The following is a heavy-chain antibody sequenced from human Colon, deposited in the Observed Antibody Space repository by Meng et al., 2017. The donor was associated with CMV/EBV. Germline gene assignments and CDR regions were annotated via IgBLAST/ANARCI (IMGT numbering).Heavy chain of an antibody. V-gene: IGHV3-21*01. CDR2: ISSSSGYI. CDR1: GFTFSAYT. CDR3: AKDWGTGPYYFDN. Sequence: GGSLRLSCEASGFTFSAYTMNWVRQAPGKGLEWVSSISSSSGYIYYADSVRGRFTISRDNAKNTVHLEMNSLRDGDTAVYYCAKDWGTGPYYFDNWGQGTLVTVSS. D-gene: IGHD3-16*01. J-gene: IGHJ4*02.